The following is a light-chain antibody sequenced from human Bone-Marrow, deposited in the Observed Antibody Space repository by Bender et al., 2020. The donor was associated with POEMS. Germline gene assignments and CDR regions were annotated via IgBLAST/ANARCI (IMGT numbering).Light chain of an antibody. CDR1: SSDVGNSNL. CDR2: DVS. CDR3: SSYSSSSTFVL. V-gene: IGLV2-18*02. J-gene: IGLJ2*01. Sequence: QSALTQPPSVSGSPGQSVTISCTGTSSDVGNSNLVSWYQQPPGTAPKLMIYDVSDRPSGVSHRFSGSKSGNTASLSISGLQTEDEADYYCSSYSSSSTFVLFGGGTKVTVL.